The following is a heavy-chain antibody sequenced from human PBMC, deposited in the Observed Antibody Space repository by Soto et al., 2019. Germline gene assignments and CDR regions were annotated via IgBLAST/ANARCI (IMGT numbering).Heavy chain of an antibody. CDR3: ARSVYDYVWGSYRYGSYYFDY. D-gene: IGHD3-16*02. Sequence: SETLSLTCTVSGGSISSYYWSWIRQPPGKGLEWIGYIYYSGSTNYNPSLKSRVTISVDTSKNQFSLKLSSVTAADTAVYYCARSVYDYVWGSYRYGSYYFDYWGQGTLVTVS. J-gene: IGHJ4*02. V-gene: IGHV4-59*01. CDR1: GGSISSYY. CDR2: IYYSGST.